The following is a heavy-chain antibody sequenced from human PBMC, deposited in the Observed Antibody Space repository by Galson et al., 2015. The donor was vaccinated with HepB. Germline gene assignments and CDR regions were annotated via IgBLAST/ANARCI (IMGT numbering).Heavy chain of an antibody. D-gene: IGHD3-10*01. J-gene: IGHJ4*02. CDR1: GFTFNNYA. CDR2: NSYDGRNK. CDR3: ARGGVLLWFGESFDY. Sequence: SLRLSCAASGFTFNNYAMHWVRQAPGKGLEWVAVNSYDGRNKYYADSVKGRVTTSRDNSKNTLSLQINSLRAEDTAVYYCARGGVLLWFGESFDYWGQGTLVTVSS. V-gene: IGHV3-30*04.